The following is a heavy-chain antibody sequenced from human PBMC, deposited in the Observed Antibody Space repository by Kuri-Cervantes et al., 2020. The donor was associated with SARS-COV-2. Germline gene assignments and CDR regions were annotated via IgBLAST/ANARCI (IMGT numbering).Heavy chain of an antibody. CDR2: INPNSGGT. J-gene: IGHJ4*02. Sequence: ASVKVSCKASGYTFTGYYMHWVRQAPGRGLEWMGWINPNSGGTSYAQKFQGRVTMTRDTSISTAYMELSRLRSDDTAVYYCARPLRWLQRFDYWGQGTLVTVSS. CDR1: GYTFTGYY. CDR3: ARPLRWLQRFDY. D-gene: IGHD5-12*01. V-gene: IGHV1-2*02.